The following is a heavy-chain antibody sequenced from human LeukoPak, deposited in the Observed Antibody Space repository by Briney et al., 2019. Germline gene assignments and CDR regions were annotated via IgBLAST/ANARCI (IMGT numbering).Heavy chain of an antibody. D-gene: IGHD3-10*01. V-gene: IGHV5-51*01. CDR2: IYPGDSDT. J-gene: IGHJ4*02. CDR1: GYSFTSYW. Sequence: GKSLKISCKGSGYSFTSYWIGWVRQMPGKGLERTGIIYPGDSDTRYSPSFQGQVTISADKSISTAYLQWSSLKASDTAMYYCARRSRSYGSGSYQESYFDYWGQGTLVTVSS. CDR3: ARRSRSYGSGSYQESYFDY.